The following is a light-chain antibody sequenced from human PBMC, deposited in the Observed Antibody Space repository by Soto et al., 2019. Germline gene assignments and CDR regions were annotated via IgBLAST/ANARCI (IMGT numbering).Light chain of an antibody. J-gene: IGKJ5*01. Sequence: EIVLTQSPGTLSLSPGERATLSCRASQSVTSNYLAWYQQKPGRAPGLLIYDASNRATGIPARFSGSGSGTDFTLTISSLEPEDFAVYYCQQRSNWITFGQGTRLEI. V-gene: IGKV3-11*01. CDR3: QQRSNWIT. CDR2: DAS. CDR1: QSVTSNY.